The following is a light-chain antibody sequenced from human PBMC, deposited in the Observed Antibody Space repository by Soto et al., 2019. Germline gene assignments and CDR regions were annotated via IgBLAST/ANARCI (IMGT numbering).Light chain of an antibody. CDR2: DVS. CDR3: SSYTSSSVV. V-gene: IGLV2-14*01. CDR1: SSDVGGYNY. Sequence: QSVLTQPASVSGSPGQSITISCTGTSSDVGGYNYVSWYQQHPGEAPKLMIYDVSNRPSGVSNRFSGSKSGNTASLTISGLQAEDEADYYCSSYTSSSVVFGGGTKLTVL. J-gene: IGLJ2*01.